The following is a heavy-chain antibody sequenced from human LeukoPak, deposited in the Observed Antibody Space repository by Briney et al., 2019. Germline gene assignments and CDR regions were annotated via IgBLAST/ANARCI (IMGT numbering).Heavy chain of an antibody. Sequence: SGGSLRLSCAASGFTFSSYSMNWVRQAPGKGLEWISYISSGSSTIYYADSVKGRFTISRDNAKNSLYLQMNSLRAEDTAVYYCARVLHKRNYDSSDYYGYWGQGTLVTVSS. V-gene: IGHV3-48*01. CDR2: ISSGSSTI. CDR1: GFTFSSYS. J-gene: IGHJ4*02. D-gene: IGHD3-22*01. CDR3: ARVLHKRNYDSSDYYGY.